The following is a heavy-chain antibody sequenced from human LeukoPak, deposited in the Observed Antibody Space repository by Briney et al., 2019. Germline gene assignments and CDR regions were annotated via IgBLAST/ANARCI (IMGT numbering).Heavy chain of an antibody. Sequence: ASVKVSCKASGYTFTSYGISWVRQAPGQGLEWMGWISAYNGNTNYAQKLQGRVTMTTDTPTSTAYMELRSLRSDDTAVYYCARGAGDYDFWSGYYVYYYYYGMDVWGQGTTVTVSS. V-gene: IGHV1-18*01. CDR1: GYTFTSYG. CDR3: ARGAGDYDFWSGYYVYYYYYGMDV. J-gene: IGHJ6*02. D-gene: IGHD3-3*01. CDR2: ISAYNGNT.